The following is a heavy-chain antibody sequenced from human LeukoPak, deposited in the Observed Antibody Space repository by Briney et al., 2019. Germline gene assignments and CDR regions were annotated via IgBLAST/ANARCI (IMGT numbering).Heavy chain of an antibody. J-gene: IGHJ5*02. D-gene: IGHD2-15*01. CDR3: ARQFCSGGSCYSGLFDP. Sequence: PSETLSLTCTVSGGSISSYYWSWIRQPPGKGLECIGYMYYSGSSYYNPSFKSRVTISVDRSKNQFSLILNSMTAADTAVYYCARQFCSGGSCYSGLFDPWGQGTLVTVSS. V-gene: IGHV4-59*08. CDR1: GGSISSYY. CDR2: MYYSGSS.